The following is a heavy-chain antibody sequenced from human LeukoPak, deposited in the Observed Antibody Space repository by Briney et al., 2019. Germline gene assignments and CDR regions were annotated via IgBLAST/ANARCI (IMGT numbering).Heavy chain of an antibody. Sequence: GESLKISCKGSGYTFTSHWIAWVRQMPRKGLEWMGIIRPANSDTRYSPSFEGQVTISADKSISTAYLQWSSLEASDTAMYYCARRYCSGTTCYNFDLWGQGTLVTVSS. CDR3: ARRYCSGTTCYNFDL. D-gene: IGHD2-15*01. CDR2: IRPANSDT. J-gene: IGHJ4*02. CDR1: GYTFTSHW. V-gene: IGHV5-51*01.